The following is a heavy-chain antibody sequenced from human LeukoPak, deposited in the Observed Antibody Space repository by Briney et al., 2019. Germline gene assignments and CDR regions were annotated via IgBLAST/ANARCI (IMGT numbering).Heavy chain of an antibody. CDR1: GYTFTSYY. J-gene: IGHJ5*02. CDR3: ARDASVDTAMAHNWFDP. CDR2: INPSGGST. D-gene: IGHD5-18*01. V-gene: IGHV1-46*01. Sequence: ASVKVSCKASGYTFTSYYMRWVRQAPGQGLEWMGIINPSGGSTSYAQKFQGRVTMTRDTSASTVYMELSSLRSEDTAVYYCARDASVDTAMAHNWFDPWGQGTLVTVSS.